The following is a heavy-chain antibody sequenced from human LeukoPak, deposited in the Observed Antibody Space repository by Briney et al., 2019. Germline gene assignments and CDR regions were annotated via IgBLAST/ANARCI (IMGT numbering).Heavy chain of an antibody. CDR3: ARVRAYYYDSSGYPTNWFDP. J-gene: IGHJ5*02. Sequence: GASVKVSCKASRYTFTGYYMHWVRQAPGQGLEWMGWINPNSGGTNYAQKFQGRVTMTRDTSISTAYMELSRLRSDDTAVYYCARVRAYYYDSSGYPTNWFDPWGQGTLVTVSS. D-gene: IGHD3-22*01. CDR2: INPNSGGT. V-gene: IGHV1-2*02. CDR1: RYTFTGYY.